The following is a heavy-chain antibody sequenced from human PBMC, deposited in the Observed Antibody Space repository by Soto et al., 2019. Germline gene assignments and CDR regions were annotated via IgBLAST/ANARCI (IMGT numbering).Heavy chain of an antibody. D-gene: IGHD3-3*01. CDR2: IWYDGSNK. CDR1: GFTFSSYG. CDR3: AREGNDFWSGYWGRYFDY. V-gene: IGHV3-33*01. J-gene: IGHJ4*02. Sequence: QVQLVESGGGVVQPGRSLRLSCAASGFTFSSYGKHWVRQAPGKGLEWVAVIWYDGSNKYYADSVKGRFTISRDNSKNTLYLQMNSLRAEDTAVYYCAREGNDFWSGYWGRYFDYWGQGTLVTVSS.